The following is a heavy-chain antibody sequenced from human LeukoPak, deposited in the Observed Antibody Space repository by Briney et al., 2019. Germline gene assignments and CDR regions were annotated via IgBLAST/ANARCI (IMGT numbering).Heavy chain of an antibody. Sequence: GGSLRLSCAASGFTFNSYAMSWVRQAPGKGLEWVSSIHYTGDRTDYTDSVKGRFTISRDNSKNTLYLQMSSLRAEDTAVYYCAKAARSGGLGAYYFDYWGQGTLVTVSS. V-gene: IGHV3-23*01. D-gene: IGHD1-26*01. J-gene: IGHJ4*02. CDR2: IHYTGDRT. CDR3: AKAARSGGLGAYYFDY. CDR1: GFTFNSYA.